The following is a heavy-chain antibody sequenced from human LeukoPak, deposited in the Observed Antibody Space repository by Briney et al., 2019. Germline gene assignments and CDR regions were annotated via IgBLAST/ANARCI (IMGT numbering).Heavy chain of an antibody. V-gene: IGHV3-7*01. CDR1: GFSFSTYS. J-gene: IGHJ4*02. CDR2: IKQDGSEK. CDR3: ARGYCSSTSCFSAGLKDF. Sequence: KTGGSLRLSCAASGFSFSTYSMNWVRQAPGKGLEWVANIKQDGSEKYYVDSVKGRFTISRDNAKNSLYLQMNSLRADDTALYYCARGYCSSTSCFSAGLKDFWGQGTLVTVSS. D-gene: IGHD2-2*01.